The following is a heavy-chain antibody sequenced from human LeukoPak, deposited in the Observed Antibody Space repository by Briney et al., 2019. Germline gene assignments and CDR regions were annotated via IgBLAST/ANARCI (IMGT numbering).Heavy chain of an antibody. CDR3: ARDRNTGSSYENLFEY. D-gene: IGHD1-26*01. CDR2: INSDGSST. CDR1: GFTFSSYW. Sequence: PGGSLRLSCAAPGFTFSSYWMHWVRQAPGKGLVWVSRINSDGSSTSYADSVKGRFTISRDNAKNTLYLQMNSLRAEDTSVYYCARDRNTGSSYENLFEYWGQGSLVTVSS. V-gene: IGHV3-74*01. J-gene: IGHJ4*02.